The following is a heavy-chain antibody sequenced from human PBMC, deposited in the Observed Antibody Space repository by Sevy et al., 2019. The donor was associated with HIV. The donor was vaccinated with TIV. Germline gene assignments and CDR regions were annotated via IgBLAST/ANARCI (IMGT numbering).Heavy chain of an antibody. D-gene: IGHD3-22*01. CDR2: INHSGST. Sequence: SETLSLTCAVYGGSFSDYYWSWIRQPPRKGLEWIGEINHSGSTNYNPSLKSRITISVDTSKNQFSLKLSSVTAADTAVYYCTRGSSGRAFDYWGQGTLVTVSS. CDR1: GGSFSDYY. J-gene: IGHJ4*02. CDR3: TRGSSGRAFDY. V-gene: IGHV4-34*01.